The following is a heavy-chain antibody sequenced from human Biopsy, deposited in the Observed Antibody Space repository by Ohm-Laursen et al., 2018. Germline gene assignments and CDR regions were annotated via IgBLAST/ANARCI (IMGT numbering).Heavy chain of an antibody. V-gene: IGHV4-59*08. Sequence: SETLSLTCTVSGGSISSYYWGWIRQPPGKGLEWIGYIYYTGSTNYNPSLKSRVTISVDTSMNHLSLRLPSVTAADTAVYYCARHAPSYSGSYWRYFDLWGRGTLVTVSS. D-gene: IGHD1-26*01. CDR1: GGSISSYY. CDR2: IYYTGST. J-gene: IGHJ2*01. CDR3: ARHAPSYSGSYWRYFDL.